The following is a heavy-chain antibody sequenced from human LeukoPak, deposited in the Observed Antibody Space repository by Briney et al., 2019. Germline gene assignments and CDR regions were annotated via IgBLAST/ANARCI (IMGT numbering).Heavy chain of an antibody. D-gene: IGHD3-9*01. CDR3: ARALTGYYYLDY. Sequence: ASETLSLTCTVSGGSVSSGNYYWSWIRQPPGKGLEWIGYMYYSGSTNYNPSLKSRVTISVDTSKSQFSLTLSSVTAADTAVYYCARALTGYYYLDYWGQGTLVTVSS. V-gene: IGHV4-61*01. CDR1: GGSVSSGNYY. J-gene: IGHJ4*02. CDR2: MYYSGST.